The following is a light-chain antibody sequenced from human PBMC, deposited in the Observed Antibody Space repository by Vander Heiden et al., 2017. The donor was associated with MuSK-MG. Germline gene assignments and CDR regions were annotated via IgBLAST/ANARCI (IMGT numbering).Light chain of an antibody. Sequence: QSVLTQPPSASGIPGQRVTISCSGCSSNIGPSTVHWVQQLPGTAPKLLIYLDYQRPSGVPDRFSGSRSGTSASLAISGLQAEDEADYYCASWDDSLKGFVFGTGTMVTVL. CDR1: SSNIGPST. V-gene: IGLV1-44*01. CDR3: ASWDDSLKGFV. CDR2: LDY. J-gene: IGLJ1*01.